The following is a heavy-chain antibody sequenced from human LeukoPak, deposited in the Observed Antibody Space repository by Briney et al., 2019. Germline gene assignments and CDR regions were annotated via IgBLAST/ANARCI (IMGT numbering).Heavy chain of an antibody. CDR2: ISGSGGST. CDR3: AKVPKEQQLVNWFDP. D-gene: IGHD6-13*01. V-gene: IGHV3-23*01. Sequence: GGSLRLSCAASGFTFSSYAMSWDRQAPGKGLEWVSAISGSGGSTYYADSVKGRFTISRDNSKNTLYLQMNSLRAEDTAVYYCAKVPKEQQLVNWFDPWGQGTLVTVSS. J-gene: IGHJ5*02. CDR1: GFTFSSYA.